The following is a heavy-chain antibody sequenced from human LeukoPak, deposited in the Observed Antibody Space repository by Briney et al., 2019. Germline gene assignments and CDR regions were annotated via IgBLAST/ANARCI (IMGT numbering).Heavy chain of an antibody. Sequence: GGSLRLSCGASGFTFSSYSINWVRQAPGKGLEWVSSISSSGTYMYYADSVRGRFTISRDNAENSLYLQMNSLRAEDTAVYYCARGPTLGGEFDYWGQGTLVTVSS. CDR3: ARGPTLGGEFDY. CDR2: ISSSGTYM. CDR1: GFTFSSYS. D-gene: IGHD4-23*01. V-gene: IGHV3-21*01. J-gene: IGHJ4*02.